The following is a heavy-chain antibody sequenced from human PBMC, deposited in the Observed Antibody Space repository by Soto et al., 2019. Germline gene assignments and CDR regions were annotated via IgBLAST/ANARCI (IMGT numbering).Heavy chain of an antibody. CDR3: ARGAVAVYNWFDP. V-gene: IGHV1-2*02. D-gene: IGHD6-19*01. CDR2: INPTSGGT. CDR1: GYTFTGYY. Sequence: GASVKVSCKASGYTFTGYYMHWVRQAPGQGLEWMGWINPTSGGTNYAQKFQGRVTMTRDTSISTAYMELSRLRSDDTAVYYCARGAVAVYNWFDPWGQGTLVTVSS. J-gene: IGHJ5*02.